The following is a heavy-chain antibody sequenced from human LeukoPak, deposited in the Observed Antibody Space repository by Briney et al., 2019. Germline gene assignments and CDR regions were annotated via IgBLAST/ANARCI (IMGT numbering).Heavy chain of an antibody. V-gene: IGHV3-48*03. D-gene: IGHD3-10*02. CDR2: ISSSGSTI. J-gene: IGHJ6*04. CDR3: AELGITMIGGV. CDR1: RFTFSSYE. Sequence: GGSLRLSRAPSRFTFSSYEMNWVRAAPGKGLEWVSYISSSGSTIYYADSVKGRFTISRDNAKNSLYLQMNSLRAEDTAVYYCAELGITMIGGVWGKGTTVTISS.